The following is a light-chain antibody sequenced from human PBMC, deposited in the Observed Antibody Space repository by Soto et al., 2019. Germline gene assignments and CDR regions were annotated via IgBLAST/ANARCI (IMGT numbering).Light chain of an antibody. V-gene: IGKV1-27*01. J-gene: IGKJ3*01. Sequence: DIPMTQSPSTLSASVGDRVTITCRASQSISRYLAWYQQKPGKVPKLLIYNASTLERGVPSRFSGSGSGTEFTLTISSLQPEDVATYYCQKYYSALLTFGPGTKVDI. CDR2: NAS. CDR1: QSISRY. CDR3: QKYYSALLT.